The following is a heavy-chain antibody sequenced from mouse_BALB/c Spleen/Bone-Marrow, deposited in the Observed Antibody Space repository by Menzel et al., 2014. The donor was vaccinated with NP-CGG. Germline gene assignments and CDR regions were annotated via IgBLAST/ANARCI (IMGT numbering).Heavy chain of an antibody. CDR2: IWTGGGT. CDR1: GFSLTSYD. V-gene: IGHV2-9-2*01. Sequence: LVESGPGLVAPSQSLSITCTVSGFSLTSYDISWIRQPPGKGLEWLGVIWTGGGTNYNSAFMSRLSISEDNSKSQVFLKMNSLQTDDTAIYYCVRDGGIYYDYLYAMDYWGQGTSVTVSS. D-gene: IGHD2-4*01. CDR3: VRDGGIYYDYLYAMDY. J-gene: IGHJ4*01.